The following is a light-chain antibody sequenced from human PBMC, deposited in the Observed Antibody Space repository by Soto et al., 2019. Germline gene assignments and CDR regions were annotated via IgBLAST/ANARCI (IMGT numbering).Light chain of an antibody. J-gene: IGKJ1*01. V-gene: IGKV3-15*01. Sequence: EVLMTQSPATLSVSPGEGATLSCRATQSVTSNLAWYQQKPGQAPRLLIYGTSTRATGIPARFSASGSGTEFTLTISSLQSEDSAVYYCQQYYKWPLTFGQGTKVEIK. CDR3: QQYYKWPLT. CDR1: QSVTSN. CDR2: GTS.